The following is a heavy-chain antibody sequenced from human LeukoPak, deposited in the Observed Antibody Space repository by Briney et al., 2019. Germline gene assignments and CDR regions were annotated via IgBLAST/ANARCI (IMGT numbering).Heavy chain of an antibody. V-gene: IGHV1-69*13. CDR2: IIPIFGTA. Sequence: SVKVSCKASGGTFSSYAISWVRQAPGQGLEWMGGIIPIFGTANYAQKFQGRVTITADESTSTAYMELSSLRSEDTAVYYCARAYYYGSGSYRTTLRPDAFDIWGQGTMVTVSS. CDR1: GGTFSSYA. D-gene: IGHD3-10*01. J-gene: IGHJ3*02. CDR3: ARAYYYGSGSYRTTLRPDAFDI.